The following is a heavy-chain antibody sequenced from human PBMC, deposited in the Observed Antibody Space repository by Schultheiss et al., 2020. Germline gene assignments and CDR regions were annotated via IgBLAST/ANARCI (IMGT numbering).Heavy chain of an antibody. Sequence: GGSLRLSCAASGFTFSSYGMHWVRQAPGKGLEWVAVISYDGSNKYYADSVKGRFTISRDNSKNTLYLQMNSLRAEDTAVYYCAKPFGSNYGYYYYGMDVWGQGTTVTVSS. J-gene: IGHJ6*02. D-gene: IGHD4-11*01. CDR2: ISYDGSNK. CDR1: GFTFSSYG. CDR3: AKPFGSNYGYYYYGMDV. V-gene: IGHV3-30*18.